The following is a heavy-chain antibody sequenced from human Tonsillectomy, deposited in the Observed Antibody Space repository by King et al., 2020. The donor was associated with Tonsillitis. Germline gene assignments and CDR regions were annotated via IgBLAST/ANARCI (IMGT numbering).Heavy chain of an antibody. Sequence: QVQLQQWGAGLLKPSETLSLTCAVYGGSFSGYYWSWIRQPPGKGLEWIGEINHSGSTNYNPSLKSRVTISVDTSKNPFSLKLSSVTAADTAVYYCARGGSSWSRYYYYGMDVWGQGTTVTVSS. CDR3: ARGGSSWSRYYYYGMDV. J-gene: IGHJ6*02. CDR2: INHSGST. V-gene: IGHV4-34*01. D-gene: IGHD6-13*01. CDR1: GGSFSGYY.